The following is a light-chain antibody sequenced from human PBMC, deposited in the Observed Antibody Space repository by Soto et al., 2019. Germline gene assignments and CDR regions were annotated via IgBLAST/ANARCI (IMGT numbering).Light chain of an antibody. CDR1: HTDIGTYDY. CDR2: GVT. V-gene: IGLV2-14*03. J-gene: IGLJ1*01. Sequence: QSALTQPTSVSGSPGQSITISCTGNHTDIGTYDYVSWYQQHPGRAPRLLIHGVTTRPSGISDRFSASKSGLTASLTISGLQPEDESDYYCSSFTSNRIDVFGPGTKVTVL. CDR3: SSFTSNRIDV.